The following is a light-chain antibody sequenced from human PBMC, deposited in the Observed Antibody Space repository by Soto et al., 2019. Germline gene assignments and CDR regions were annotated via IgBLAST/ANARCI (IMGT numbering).Light chain of an antibody. CDR1: QSISSW. J-gene: IGKJ2*01. Sequence: DLEMPQSPSPLSASVGARVTITCRASQSISSWLAWYQQESGKAPKLLIHKASSLESAVPSRFSGSGSGTEFTLTISSLQPNDLATYYCQQYYDYPYTCGQGTELESK. CDR3: QQYYDYPYT. CDR2: KAS. V-gene: IGKV1-5*03.